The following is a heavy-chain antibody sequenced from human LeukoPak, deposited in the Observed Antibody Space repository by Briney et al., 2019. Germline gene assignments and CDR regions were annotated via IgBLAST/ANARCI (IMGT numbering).Heavy chain of an antibody. V-gene: IGHV4-39*07. CDR2: IHFSGST. CDR1: GGSIRKGKYH. J-gene: IGHJ4*02. Sequence: PSETLALTCTGSGGSIRKGKYHWELDPEPPRKGIGVIGKIHFSGSTYYSPSLKSRVTISVDTSKNQFSLKLSSVTAADTAVYYCARPNIRYCSGGACSNDGSDYWGQGTLVTVSS. D-gene: IGHD2-15*01. CDR3: ARPNIRYCSGGACSNDGSDY.